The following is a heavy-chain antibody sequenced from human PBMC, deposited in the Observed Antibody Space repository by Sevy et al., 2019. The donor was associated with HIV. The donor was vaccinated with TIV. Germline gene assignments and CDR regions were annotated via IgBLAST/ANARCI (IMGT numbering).Heavy chain of an antibody. V-gene: IGHV1-2*02. Sequence: ASVKVSCKASGYAFTNYYIQWVRQAPGQGLAWVGWINPATGSTKYAQKFQGRVTITGDTSVSTAYMELIRLESDDTAVYYCARETLDYGDFAFWGQGTQVTVSS. CDR3: ARETLDYGDFAF. CDR1: GYAFTNYY. CDR2: INPATGST. D-gene: IGHD4-17*01. J-gene: IGHJ4*02.